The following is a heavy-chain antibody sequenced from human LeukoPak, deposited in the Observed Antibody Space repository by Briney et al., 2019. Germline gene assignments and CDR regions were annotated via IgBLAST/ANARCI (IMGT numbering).Heavy chain of an antibody. CDR2: MNPNSGNT. CDR3: ARGSLGGSGYYSFDY. V-gene: IGHV1-8*03. J-gene: IGHJ4*02. CDR1: GYTFTSYY. D-gene: IGHD3-22*01. Sequence: GASVKVSCKASGYTFTSYYMHWVRQAPGQGLEWMGWMNPNSGNTGYAQKFQGRVTITRNTSISTAYMELSSLRSEDTAVYYCARGSLGGSGYYSFDYWGQGTLVTVSS.